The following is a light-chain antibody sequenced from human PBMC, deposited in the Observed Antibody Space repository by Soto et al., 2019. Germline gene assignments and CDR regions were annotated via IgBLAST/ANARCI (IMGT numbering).Light chain of an antibody. CDR3: QQYNSNSLT. CDR1: QSVTSR. V-gene: IGKV1-5*01. J-gene: IGKJ4*01. CDR2: GAS. Sequence: DIQMTQSPSTLSASVGDRVTITCRASQSVTSRLAWYQQKPGKAPKLRIYGASNLESGVPSRFSVSGSGTEFTRTISSQQPDDFATYYCQQYNSNSLTFGGRTTVEI.